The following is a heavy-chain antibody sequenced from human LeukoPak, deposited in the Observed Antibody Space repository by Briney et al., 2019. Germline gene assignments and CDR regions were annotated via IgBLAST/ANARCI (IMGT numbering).Heavy chain of an antibody. Sequence: ASVKVSCKASGYTFTGYYLHWVRQAPGQGLEWMGWINPNSGGTNYVQNFQGRVTMTRDTSISTAYMELSRLRSDDTAVYYCARGSSDYGGNSGVRFVNYWGQGTLVTVSS. CDR2: INPNSGGT. CDR1: GYTFTGYY. CDR3: ARGSSDYGGNSGVRFVNY. J-gene: IGHJ4*02. V-gene: IGHV1-2*02. D-gene: IGHD4-23*01.